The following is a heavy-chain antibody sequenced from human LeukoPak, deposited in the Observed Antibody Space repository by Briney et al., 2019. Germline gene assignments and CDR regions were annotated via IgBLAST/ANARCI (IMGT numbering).Heavy chain of an antibody. V-gene: IGHV4-61*02. J-gene: IGHJ6*03. Sequence: SETLSLTCTVSGGSISSGSYYWSWIRQPAGKGLEWIGRIYTGGSTNYNPSLKSRVTISVDTSKNQFSLKLSSVTAADTAVYYCARGYGDYYYYMDVWGKGTTVTVSS. D-gene: IGHD4-17*01. CDR2: IYTGGST. CDR3: ARGYGDYYYYMDV. CDR1: GGSISSGSYY.